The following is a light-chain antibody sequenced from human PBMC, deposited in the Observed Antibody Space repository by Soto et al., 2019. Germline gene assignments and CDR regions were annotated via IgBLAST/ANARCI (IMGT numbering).Light chain of an antibody. J-gene: IGKJ1*01. CDR3: QQYNNLPRT. V-gene: IGKV1-5*01. CDR2: DAS. Sequence: DIQRTQSPSILSESVGDRVPITFRASQSISSLLAWYQQKPGKAPKLMIYDASSLESGVPSRFSGRGSGTDFTLTISSLQFEDFAVYYCQQYNNLPRTFGQGTKVDIK. CDR1: QSISSL.